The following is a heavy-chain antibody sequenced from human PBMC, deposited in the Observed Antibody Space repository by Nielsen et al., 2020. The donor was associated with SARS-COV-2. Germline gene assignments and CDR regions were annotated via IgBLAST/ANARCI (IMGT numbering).Heavy chain of an antibody. J-gene: IGHJ5*02. CDR3: ATGPQLRQQNWFDP. CDR1: GGTFSSYA. V-gene: IGHV1-69*13. CDR2: IIPIFGTA. Sequence: SVKVSCKASGGTFSSYAISWVRQAPGQGLEWLGGIIPIFGTANYAQKFQGRVTITADESTSTAYMELSSLRSEDTAVYYCATGPQLRQQNWFDPWGQGTLVTVSS. D-gene: IGHD5-18*01.